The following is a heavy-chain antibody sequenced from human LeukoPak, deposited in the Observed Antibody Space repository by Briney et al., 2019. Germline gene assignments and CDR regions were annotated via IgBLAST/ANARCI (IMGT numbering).Heavy chain of an antibody. CDR3: ARVATAGTGVTYYYYGMDV. J-gene: IGHJ6*02. CDR1: GGTFSRFA. CDR2: IIPIFGTA. D-gene: IGHD6-13*01. V-gene: IGHV1-69*13. Sequence: SVKVSCKTSGGTFSRFAISWVRQAPGQGLEWMGGIIPIFGTANYAQKFQGRVTITADESTSTAYMELSSLRSEDTAVYYCARVATAGTGVTYYYYGMDVWGQGTTVTVSS.